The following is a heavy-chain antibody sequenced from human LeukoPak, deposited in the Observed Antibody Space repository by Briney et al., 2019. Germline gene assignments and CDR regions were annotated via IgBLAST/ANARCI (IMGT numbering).Heavy chain of an antibody. V-gene: IGHV3-23*01. Sequence: PGGSLRLSCAASGFTFSSYAMNGVRPAPGEGLEWVSAVSGSGGGTYYADSVKGRFTISRDNSKNTLYLQMNSLRGEDTAVYYCAKEGAYYDFWSGLSDDWSPKPWFDPWGQGTLVTVSS. J-gene: IGHJ5*02. CDR2: VSGSGGGT. CDR3: AKEGAYYDFWSGLSDDWSPKPWFDP. D-gene: IGHD3-3*01. CDR1: GFTFSSYA.